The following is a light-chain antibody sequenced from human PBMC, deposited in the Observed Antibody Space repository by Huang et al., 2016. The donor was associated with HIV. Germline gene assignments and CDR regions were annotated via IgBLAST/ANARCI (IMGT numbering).Light chain of an antibody. V-gene: IGKV3-20*01. CDR3: QQYDSSQGIS. J-gene: IGKJ5*01. CDR1: QTIKNIY. CDR2: GAS. Sequence: EIVLTQSPDTLSLSPGERATVSCRVSQTIKNIYLAWYQQKPGQGPRLLIYGASSRAKDIPDRLSGSGSGKDFTLTINRLEPEDFAVYYCQQYDSSQGISFGQGTRLEMK.